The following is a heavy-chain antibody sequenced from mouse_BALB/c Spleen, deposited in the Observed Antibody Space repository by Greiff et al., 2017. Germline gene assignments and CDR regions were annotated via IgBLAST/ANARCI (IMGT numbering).Heavy chain of an antibody. Sequence: VKLVESGPELVKPGASVRISCKASGYTFTSYYIHWVKQRPGQGLEWIGWIYPGNVNTKYNEKFKGKATLTADKSSSTAYMQLSSLTSEDSAVYFGARSYDGSFAYWGQGTLVTVSA. CDR1: GYTFTSYY. V-gene: IGHV1S56*01. J-gene: IGHJ3*01. D-gene: IGHD2-3*01. CDR2: IYPGNVNT. CDR3: ARSYDGSFAY.